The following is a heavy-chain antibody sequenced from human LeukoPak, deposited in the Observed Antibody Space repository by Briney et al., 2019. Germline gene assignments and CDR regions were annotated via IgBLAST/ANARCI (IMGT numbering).Heavy chain of an antibody. CDR2: IYPGDPDT. Sequence: GESLKISCKGSGYSINNYWIGWVRQMPGKGLEWMGIIYPGDPDTRYSPSFQGQVTISADKSISTAYPQWSSLKASDTAMYYCARHLEWFVDYWGQGTLVTVSS. J-gene: IGHJ4*02. CDR3: ARHLEWFVDY. D-gene: IGHD3-10*01. CDR1: GYSINNYW. V-gene: IGHV5-51*01.